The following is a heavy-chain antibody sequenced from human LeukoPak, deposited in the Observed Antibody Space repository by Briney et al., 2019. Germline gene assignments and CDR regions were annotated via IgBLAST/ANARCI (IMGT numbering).Heavy chain of an antibody. CDR3: ARVEFTSVFYPFDY. CDR1: GGSISRYY. CDR2: IYYSGST. Sequence: PSETLSLNCTVSGGSISRYYWSWIRQPPGKGLEWIGYIYYSGSTNYNPSLKSRVTISVDTSKNEFSLKLSSVTAADTAVYDCARVEFTSVFYPFDYWGQGTLVTVSS. D-gene: IGHD2-8*01. J-gene: IGHJ4*02. V-gene: IGHV4-59*01.